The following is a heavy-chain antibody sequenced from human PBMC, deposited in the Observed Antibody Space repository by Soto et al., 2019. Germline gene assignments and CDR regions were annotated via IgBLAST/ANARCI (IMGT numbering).Heavy chain of an antibody. V-gene: IGHV3-23*01. CDR1: GFTFSSYA. J-gene: IGHJ4*02. CDR2: ISGNGGVA. CDR3: ARDDARYDVLTAFYFDQ. D-gene: IGHD3-9*01. Sequence: GGSLRLSCAASGFTFSSYAMSWVRQAPGKGLEWVSGISGNGGVAYYADSVKGRFTISRDNSKNTLNLQMNGLRAEDTAVYFCARDDARYDVLTAFYFDQWGQGTPVTVSS.